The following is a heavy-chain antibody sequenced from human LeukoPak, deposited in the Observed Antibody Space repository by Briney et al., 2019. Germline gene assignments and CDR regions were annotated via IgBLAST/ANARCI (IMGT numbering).Heavy chain of an antibody. V-gene: IGHV4-39*01. CDR3: ARTCSNGNYYPAGVDY. CDR2: IDYSGIT. J-gene: IGHJ4*02. CDR1: GGSISNSNYY. Sequence: TSETLSLTCTVSGGSISNSNYYWSWIRQPPGKGLEWIADIDYSGITHYNPSLKSRVTISVGTSRNQFSLKLSSVTAADTAVYYCARTCSNGNYYPAGVDYWGQGTLVTVSS. D-gene: IGHD3-22*01.